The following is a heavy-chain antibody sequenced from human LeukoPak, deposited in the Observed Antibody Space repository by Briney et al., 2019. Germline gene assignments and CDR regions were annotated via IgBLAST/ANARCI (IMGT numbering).Heavy chain of an antibody. J-gene: IGHJ4*02. D-gene: IGHD5-24*01. CDR1: GFTSSSYW. Sequence: GGSLRLSCAASGFTSSSYWMHWVRQAPGKGLVWVSHINGDGSSTSYADSVKGRVTISRDNGKNTLYLQINSLTAEDSAVYYCARDRSYNLDYWGQGTLVTVSS. CDR2: INGDGSST. V-gene: IGHV3-74*01. CDR3: ARDRSYNLDY.